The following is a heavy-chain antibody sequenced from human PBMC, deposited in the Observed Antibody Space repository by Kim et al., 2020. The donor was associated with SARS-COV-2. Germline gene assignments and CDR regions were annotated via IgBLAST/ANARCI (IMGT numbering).Heavy chain of an antibody. V-gene: IGHV3-7*01. CDR3: ARDLDYDFWSGYPNWFDP. J-gene: IGHJ5*02. Sequence: GGSLRLSCAASGFTFSSYWMSWVRQAPGKGLEWVANIKQDGSEKYYVDSVKGRFTISRDNAKNSLYLQMNSLRAEDTAVYYCARDLDYDFWSGYPNWFDPWGQGTLVTVSS. D-gene: IGHD3-3*01. CDR2: IKQDGSEK. CDR1: GFTFSSYW.